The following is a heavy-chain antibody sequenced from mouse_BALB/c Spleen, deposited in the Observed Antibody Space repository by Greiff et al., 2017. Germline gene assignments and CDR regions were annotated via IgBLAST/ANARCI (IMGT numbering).Heavy chain of an antibody. CDR2: ISSGGSYT. V-gene: IGHV5-9-4*01. Sequence: DVKLVESGGGLVKPGGSLKLSCAASGFTFSSYAMSWVRQSPEKRLEWVAEISSGGSYTYYPDTVTGRFTISRDNAKNTLYLEMSSLRSEDTAMYYCATIYYDYVFAYWGQGTLVTVSA. CDR3: ATIYYDYVFAY. D-gene: IGHD2-4*01. CDR1: GFTFSSYA. J-gene: IGHJ3*01.